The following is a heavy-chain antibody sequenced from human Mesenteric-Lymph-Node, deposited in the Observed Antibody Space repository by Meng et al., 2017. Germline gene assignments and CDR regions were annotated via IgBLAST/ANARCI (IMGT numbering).Heavy chain of an antibody. CDR1: GDSFNSPDYY. CDR2: INDSGST. Sequence: QLQEAVPGLGKPSQPLSPTGTVSGDSFNSPDYYWSWIRQPPGKGLEWIGEINDSGSTNYNPSLKSRVTMSEDTSKNQFSLKLSSVTAADTAVYYCARGAYCSGGNCYPLDYWGQGTLVTVSS. V-gene: IGHV4-39*07. D-gene: IGHD2-15*01. J-gene: IGHJ4*02. CDR3: ARGAYCSGGNCYPLDY.